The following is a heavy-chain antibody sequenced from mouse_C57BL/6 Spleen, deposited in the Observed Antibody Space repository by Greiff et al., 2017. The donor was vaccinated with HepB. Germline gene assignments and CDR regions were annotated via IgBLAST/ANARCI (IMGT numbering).Heavy chain of an antibody. CDR3: ARYGDGYYVYFDV. CDR2: IYPGSGNT. V-gene: IGHV1-66*01. Sequence: QVQLQQSGPELVKPGASVKISCKASGYSFTSYYIHWVKQRPGQGLEWIGWIYPGSGNTKYNEKFKGKATLTADTSSSTAYMQLSSLTSEDSAVYYCARYGDGYYVYFDVWGTGTTVTVSS. J-gene: IGHJ1*03. D-gene: IGHD2-3*01. CDR1: GYSFTSYY.